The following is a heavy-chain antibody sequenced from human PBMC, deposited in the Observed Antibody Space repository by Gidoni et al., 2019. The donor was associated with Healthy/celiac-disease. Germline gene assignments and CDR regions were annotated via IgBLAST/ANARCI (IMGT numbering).Heavy chain of an antibody. CDR1: GGSFSGYY. D-gene: IGHD3-9*01. CDR3: ARSPRAYYDILTGYYTYFDY. V-gene: IGHV4-34*01. J-gene: IGHJ4*02. CDR2: INHSGST. Sequence: QVQLQQWGAGLLKPSETLSLTCAVYGGSFSGYYWSWIRQPPGKGLEWIGEINHSGSTNYNPSLKSRVTISVDTSKNQFSLKLSSVTAADTAVYYCARSPRAYYDILTGYYTYFDYWGQGTLVTVSS.